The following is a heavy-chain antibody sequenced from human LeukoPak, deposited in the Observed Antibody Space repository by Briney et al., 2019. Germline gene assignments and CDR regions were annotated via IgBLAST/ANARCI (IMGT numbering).Heavy chain of an antibody. CDR3: ARDVPIVVVVAANYDY. CDR1: GYTFTGYY. Sequence: ASVKVSCKASGYTFTGYYMHWVRQAPGQGLEWMGWISPNSGGTNYAQKFQGRVTMTRDTSISTAYMELSRLRSDDTAVYYCARDVPIVVVVAANYDYWGQGTLVTVSS. D-gene: IGHD2-15*01. J-gene: IGHJ4*02. CDR2: ISPNSGGT. V-gene: IGHV1-2*02.